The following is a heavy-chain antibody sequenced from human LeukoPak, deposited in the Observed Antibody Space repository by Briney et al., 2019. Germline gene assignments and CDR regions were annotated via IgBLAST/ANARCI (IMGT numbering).Heavy chain of an antibody. J-gene: IGHJ4*02. Sequence: GGSLRLSCAASGFTFSSYSMIWVRQAPGKGLECVSSISSSSSHIYYADSVKGRFTISRDNAKNSLYLQMNSLRAEDTAVYYCARGVEVAVPFDYWGQGTLVTVSS. D-gene: IGHD6-19*01. CDR1: GFTFSSYS. CDR3: ARGVEVAVPFDY. V-gene: IGHV3-21*01. CDR2: ISSSSSHI.